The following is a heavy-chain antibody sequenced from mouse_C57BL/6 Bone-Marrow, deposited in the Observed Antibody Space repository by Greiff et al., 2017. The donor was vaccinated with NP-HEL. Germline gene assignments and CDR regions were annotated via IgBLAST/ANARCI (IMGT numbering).Heavy chain of an antibody. V-gene: IGHV1-12*01. J-gene: IGHJ3*01. D-gene: IGHD2-5*01. CDR2: IYPGNGDT. CDR3: ARLDSKKAWFAY. CDR1: GYTFTSYN. Sequence: QVQLKESGAELVRPGASVKMSCKASGYTFTSYNMHWVKQTPRQGLEWIGAIYPGNGDTSYNQKFKGKATLTVDKSSSTAYMQLSSLTSEDSAVYFCARLDSKKAWFAYWGQGTLVTVSA.